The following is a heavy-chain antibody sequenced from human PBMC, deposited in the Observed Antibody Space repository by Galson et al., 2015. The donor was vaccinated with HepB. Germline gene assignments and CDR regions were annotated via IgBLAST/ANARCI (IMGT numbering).Heavy chain of an antibody. D-gene: IGHD3-22*01. V-gene: IGHV3-23*01. Sequence: SLRLSCAASGFTFSSHAMSWVRQAPEKGLEWVAGISGSGDITKYIDSVKGRFTASRDNSKNTLYLQLNSLRAEDTALYYCAREQYFHDNSAYYRQSLDFWGQGTRVTVS. J-gene: IGHJ4*02. CDR3: AREQYFHDNSAYYRQSLDF. CDR1: GFTFSSHA. CDR2: ISGSGDIT.